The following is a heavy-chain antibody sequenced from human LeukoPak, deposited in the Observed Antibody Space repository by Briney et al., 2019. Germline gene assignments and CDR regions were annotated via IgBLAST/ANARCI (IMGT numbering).Heavy chain of an antibody. CDR3: ARDGYSRTPFDY. CDR1: GFAISSYE. J-gene: IGHJ4*02. Sequence: GGSLRLSCAASGFAISSYEMNWVRQAPGKGLEWISNISSSARTKYYADSVKGRITISRDNAKNLVYLQMNSLSAEDTAIYYCARDGYSRTPFDYWGQGTLVTVS. CDR2: ISSSARTK. D-gene: IGHD1-14*01. V-gene: IGHV3-48*03.